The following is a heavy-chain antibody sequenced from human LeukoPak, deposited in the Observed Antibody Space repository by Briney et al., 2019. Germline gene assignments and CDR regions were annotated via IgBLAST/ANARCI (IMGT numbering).Heavy chain of an antibody. CDR3: LLGYCSSTSCQHDAFDI. D-gene: IGHD2-2*01. V-gene: IGHV3-74*01. CDR1: GFTFSSYW. Sequence: GGSLRLSCAASGFTFSSYWMHGVRQAPGKGLVWVSRINSDGSSTSYADSVKGRFTISRDNAKNTLYLQMNSLRAEDTAVYYCLLGYCSSTSCQHDAFDIWGQGTMVTVSS. J-gene: IGHJ3*02. CDR2: INSDGSST.